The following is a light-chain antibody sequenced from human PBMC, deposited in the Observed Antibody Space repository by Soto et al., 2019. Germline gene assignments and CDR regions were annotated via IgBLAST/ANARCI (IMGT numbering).Light chain of an antibody. CDR1: SSDVGAYKY. CDR2: DVT. J-gene: IGLJ1*01. V-gene: IGLV2-11*01. CDR3: CSYAGSYTWV. Sequence: QSALTQPRSVSGSPGQSVTISCTGTSSDVGAYKYVSWYQHYPGAAPKVMIYDVTQRPSGVPDRFSGTKSGNTASLTISGLQAEDEADYYCCSYAGSYTWVFGSGTKVTVL.